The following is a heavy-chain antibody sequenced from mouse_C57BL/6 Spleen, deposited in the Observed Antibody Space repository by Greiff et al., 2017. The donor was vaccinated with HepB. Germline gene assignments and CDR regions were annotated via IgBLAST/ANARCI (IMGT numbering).Heavy chain of an antibody. CDR1: GYAFSSYW. D-gene: IGHD2-1*01. Sequence: VQLQQSGAELVKPGASVKISCKASGYAFSSYWMNWVKQRPGKGLEWIGQIYPGDGDTNYNGKFKGKATLTADKSSSTAYMQLSSLTSEDSAVYFCAREIYYGNYGYFDYWGQGTTLTVSS. J-gene: IGHJ2*01. V-gene: IGHV1-80*01. CDR2: IYPGDGDT. CDR3: AREIYYGNYGYFDY.